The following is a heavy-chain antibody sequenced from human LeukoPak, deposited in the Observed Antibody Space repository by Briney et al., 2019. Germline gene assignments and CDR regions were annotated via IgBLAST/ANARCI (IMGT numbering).Heavy chain of an antibody. CDR1: GFTFSSYA. V-gene: IGHV3-23*01. D-gene: IGHD3-22*01. CDR2: ISGSGGST. J-gene: IGHJ4*02. Sequence: PGGSLRLSCAASGFTFSSYAMSWVRQAPGKGLEWVSAISGSGGSTYYADSVKGRFTISRDNSKNTLYLQMNSLRAEDTAVYYCARSNYYYSSGYYPRFDYWGQGTLVTVSS. CDR3: ARSNYYYSSGYYPRFDY.